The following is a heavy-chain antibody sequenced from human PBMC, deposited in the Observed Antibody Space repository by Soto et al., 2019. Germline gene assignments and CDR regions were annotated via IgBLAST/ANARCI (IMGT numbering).Heavy chain of an antibody. J-gene: IGHJ3*02. Sequence: SETLSLTCSVAGARNSSYDWSWIPEAPGRGLEWIGYIYSSGTTTYNPSLQSRVTISGDTSTEQISLNLRSVTAADTAVYYCARRAATISGTLIWGEALDIWGQGTKVTVSS. CDR2: IYSSGTT. CDR1: GARNSSYD. V-gene: IGHV4-59*01. CDR3: ARRAATISGTLIWGEALDI. D-gene: IGHD3-3*01.